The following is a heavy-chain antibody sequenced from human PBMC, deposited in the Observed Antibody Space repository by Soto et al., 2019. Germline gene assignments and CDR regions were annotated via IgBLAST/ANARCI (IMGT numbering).Heavy chain of an antibody. J-gene: IGHJ4*02. CDR3: VRDSVREFYFDY. CDR2: IRNRPNSYTT. Sequence: GGSLRLSCAASGFTFSDHYMDWVRQAPGKGLEWVGRIRNRPNSYTTQYAASVKGRFAVLRDDSENLVYLQMNDLKTEDTAVYYCVRDSVREFYFDYWGQGAQVTVSS. D-gene: IGHD3-10*01. V-gene: IGHV3-72*01. CDR1: GFTFSDHY.